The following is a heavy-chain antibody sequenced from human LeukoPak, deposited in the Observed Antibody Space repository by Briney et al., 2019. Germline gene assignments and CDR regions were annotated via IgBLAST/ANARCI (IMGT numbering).Heavy chain of an antibody. Sequence: GGSLRLSCAASGFTFSDYTMNWVRQAPAKGLEWVSSISSSSNYVYYADSMKRRFTISRDNAKNSVYLQMNSLSAEDTAVYYCAREPRQQLVLWGQGTLVTVSS. CDR1: GFTFSDYT. D-gene: IGHD6-13*01. J-gene: IGHJ4*02. CDR3: AREPRQQLVL. V-gene: IGHV3-21*01. CDR2: ISSSSNYV.